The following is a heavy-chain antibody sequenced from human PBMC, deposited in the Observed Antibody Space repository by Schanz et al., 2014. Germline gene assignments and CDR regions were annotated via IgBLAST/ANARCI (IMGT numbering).Heavy chain of an antibody. V-gene: IGHV3-11*06. J-gene: IGHJ6*02. CDR2: ISSSSSYT. CDR1: GFTFSDYY. CDR3: ARSYSSGWYPYYYGMDV. D-gene: IGHD6-19*01. Sequence: QVQLVESGGGLVKPGGSLRLSCVASGFTFSDYYMSWIRQATGKGLEWVSYISSSSSYTNYADSVKGRFTISRDNAKNSLYLQMNSLRAEDTAVYYCARSYSSGWYPYYYGMDVWGQGTTVTVSS.